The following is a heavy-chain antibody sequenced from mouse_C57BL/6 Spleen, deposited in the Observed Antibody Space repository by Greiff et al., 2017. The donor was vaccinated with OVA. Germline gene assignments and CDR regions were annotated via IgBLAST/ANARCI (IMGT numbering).Heavy chain of an antibody. CDR1: GYSITSGYY. Sequence: EVKLVESGPGLVKPSQSLSLTCSVTGYSITSGYYWNWIRQFPGNKLEWMGYIRYDGSTNYNPSLKNRISITRDTSKNQFFLKLNSVTTEDTATYYCARDYSAMDYWGQGTSVTVSS. D-gene: IGHD2-12*01. J-gene: IGHJ4*01. CDR3: ARDYSAMDY. CDR2: IRYDGST. V-gene: IGHV3-6*01.